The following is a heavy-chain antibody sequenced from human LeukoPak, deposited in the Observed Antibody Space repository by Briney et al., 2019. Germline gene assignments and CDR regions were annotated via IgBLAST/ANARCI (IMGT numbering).Heavy chain of an antibody. V-gene: IGHV4-59*08. CDR1: GGSISSYY. Sequence: SETLSPTCTVSGGSISSYYWSWIRQPPGKGLEWIGYMSYSASTDYNPSLKSRVTISLDTSKNQFSLKLSSVTAADTAVYYCARHGGSYSFDYWGQGTLVTVSS. CDR2: MSYSAST. D-gene: IGHD1-26*01. J-gene: IGHJ4*02. CDR3: ARHGGSYSFDY.